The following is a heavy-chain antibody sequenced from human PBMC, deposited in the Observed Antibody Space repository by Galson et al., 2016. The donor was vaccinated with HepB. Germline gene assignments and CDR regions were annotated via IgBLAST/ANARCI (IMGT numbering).Heavy chain of an antibody. D-gene: IGHD2-21*01. J-gene: IGHJ4*02. V-gene: IGHV1-18*01. CDR3: ARHEQQVIPGDY. Sequence: SVKVSCKASGYIFTTFGISWVRQAPGQGLEWMGWISAYNGITNYAKKFQGRVTMTTDTSTTTAYMELRSLTSDDTAVYYCARHEQQVIPGDYWGQGTRVTVSS. CDR1: GYIFTTFG. CDR2: ISAYNGIT.